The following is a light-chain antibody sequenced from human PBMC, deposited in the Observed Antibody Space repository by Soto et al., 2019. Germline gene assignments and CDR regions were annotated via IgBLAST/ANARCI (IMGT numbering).Light chain of an antibody. CDR3: QQYGSSPYT. Sequence: EIVLTQSPCPLSLSPGERTTLSCRASQSVSSSYLDWYQQKPGQAPRLLIYGASSRATGIPDRFSGSGSGTDFTLTISRLEPEDVAVYYCQQYGSSPYTFGQGTKLEIK. CDR2: GAS. V-gene: IGKV3-20*01. J-gene: IGKJ2*01. CDR1: QSVSSSY.